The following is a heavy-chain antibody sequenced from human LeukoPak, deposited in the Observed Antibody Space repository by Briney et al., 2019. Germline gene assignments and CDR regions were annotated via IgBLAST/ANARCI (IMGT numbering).Heavy chain of an antibody. CDR2: INPNSGGT. V-gene: IGHV1-2*02. CDR1: GYTFTGYY. J-gene: IGHJ4*02. CDR3: ARGVGTYSSSWYPFAY. D-gene: IGHD6-13*01. Sequence: GASVKVSCKASGYTFTGYYMHWVRQAPGQGLEWMGWINPNSGGTNYAQKFQGRVTMTRDTSISTAYTELSRLRSDDTAVYYCARGVGTYSSSWYPFAYWGQGTLVTVSS.